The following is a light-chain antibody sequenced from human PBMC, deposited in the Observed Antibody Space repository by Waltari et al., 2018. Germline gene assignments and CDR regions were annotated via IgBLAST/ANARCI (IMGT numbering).Light chain of an antibody. CDR2: GAS. Sequence: EIVLTQSPGTLTLFPGESATLSCRASQPVRNSYVAWYRQKRGQAPELVIYGASNRATGIPHRISGSESGTDFTLTITGLEPEEFAVYYCQQYGSSAWTFGPGTKVELK. CDR1: QPVRNSY. J-gene: IGKJ1*01. CDR3: QQYGSSAWT. V-gene: IGKV3-20*01.